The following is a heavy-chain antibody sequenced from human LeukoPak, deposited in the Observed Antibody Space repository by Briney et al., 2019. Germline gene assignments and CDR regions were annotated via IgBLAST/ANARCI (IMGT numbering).Heavy chain of an antibody. Sequence: GGSLRLSCAASVFTLSNAWVTWVRQVPGKGLEWVGRVKSNTDGGTTDYAAPEKGRFTISRDNSENKVYLQMNSLKTEDTAVYYCAAVDYDYWGQGTLVTVSS. CDR3: AAVDYDY. V-gene: IGHV3-15*01. J-gene: IGHJ4*02. CDR2: VKSNTDGGTT. D-gene: IGHD4-23*01. CDR1: VFTLSNAW.